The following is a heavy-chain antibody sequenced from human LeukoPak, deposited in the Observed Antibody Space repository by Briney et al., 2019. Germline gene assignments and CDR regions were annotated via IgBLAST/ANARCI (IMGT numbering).Heavy chain of an antibody. Sequence: SETLSLTCAVYGGSFSGYYWSWIRQPPGKGLEWIGEIYHSGSTNYNPSLKSRVTISVDKSKNQFSLKLSSVTAADTAVYYCARGYDISLDYWGQGTLVTVSS. CDR2: IYHSGST. CDR1: GGSFSGYY. J-gene: IGHJ4*02. CDR3: ARGYDISLDY. D-gene: IGHD3-9*01. V-gene: IGHV4-34*01.